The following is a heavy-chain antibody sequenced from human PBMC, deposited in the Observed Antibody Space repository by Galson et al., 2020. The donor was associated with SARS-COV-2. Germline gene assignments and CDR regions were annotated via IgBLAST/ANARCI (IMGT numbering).Heavy chain of an antibody. CDR2: IDWDNNK. CDR1: GFSLSSRGMC. V-gene: IGHV2-70*11. D-gene: IGHD6-19*01. CDR3: ARIVSRTVADTGRRGAFDI. J-gene: IGHJ3*02. Sequence: ESGPTLVKPTQTLTLTCTFSGFSLSSRGMCVSWIRQPPGKALEWLARIDWDNNKYYNTSLKTRLTISKDTSKNQVVLTMTNMDPVDTATYYCARIVSRTVADTGRRGAFDIWGQGTMVTVPS.